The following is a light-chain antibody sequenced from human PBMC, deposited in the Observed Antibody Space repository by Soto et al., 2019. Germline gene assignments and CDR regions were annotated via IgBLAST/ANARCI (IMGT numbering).Light chain of an antibody. CDR1: QSISSW. V-gene: IGKV1-5*01. J-gene: IGKJ1*01. CDR3: QQYNSYSWT. CDR2: DAS. Sequence: DIPMTQSPSTLSASVGDRVTINCRASQSISSWLAWYQQKPGKAPKLLIYDASSLESGVPSRFSGSGSGTEFTLTISSLQPDDFATYYCQQYNSYSWTFGQGTKVEIK.